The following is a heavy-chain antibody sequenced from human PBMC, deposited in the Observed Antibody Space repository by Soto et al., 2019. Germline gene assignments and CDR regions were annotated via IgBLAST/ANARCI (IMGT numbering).Heavy chain of an antibody. J-gene: IGHJ6*02. Sequence: SETLSLTCTVSGGSMNDYYWSWIRQPAGKGLEWIGRIFTSGNTNYNPSLRSRLTMSVDTSTNQVSLRLTSVTAADTAVYYCARGGLVCRYYGLDVWGQGTTVTVSS. D-gene: IGHD2-15*01. CDR1: GGSMNDYY. CDR3: ARGGLVCRYYGLDV. CDR2: IFTSGNT. V-gene: IGHV4-4*07.